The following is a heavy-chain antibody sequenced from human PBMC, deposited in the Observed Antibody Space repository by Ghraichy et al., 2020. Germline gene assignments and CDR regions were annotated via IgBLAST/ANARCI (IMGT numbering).Heavy chain of an antibody. Sequence: SETLTLTCTVSGYSISSGYYWGWIRQPPGKGLEWIGSIYHSGSTYYNPSLKSRVTISVDTSKNQFSLKLSSVTAADTAVYYCVSVAGLHSSSSFFRGYFDYWGQGTLVTVSS. CDR3: VSVAGLHSSSSFFRGYFDY. V-gene: IGHV4-38-2*02. CDR2: IYHSGST. CDR1: GYSISSGYY. J-gene: IGHJ4*02. D-gene: IGHD6-13*01.